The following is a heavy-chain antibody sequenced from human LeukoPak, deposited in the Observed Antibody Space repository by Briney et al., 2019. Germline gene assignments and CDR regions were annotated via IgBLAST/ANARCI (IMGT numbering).Heavy chain of an antibody. J-gene: IGHJ4*02. CDR3: ARDCPSYDSSGYYYGALDY. V-gene: IGHV3-33*01. Sequence: GRSLRLSCAASGFTFSSYGMHWVRQAPGKGLEWVAVIWYDGSNKYYADSVKGRFTISRDNSKNTLYLQMNSLRAEDTAVYYCARDCPSYDSSGYYYGALDYWGQGSLVTVSS. D-gene: IGHD3-22*01. CDR1: GFTFSSYG. CDR2: IWYDGSNK.